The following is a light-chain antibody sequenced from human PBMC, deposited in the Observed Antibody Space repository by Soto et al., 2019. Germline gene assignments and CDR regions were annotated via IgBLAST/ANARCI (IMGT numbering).Light chain of an antibody. CDR3: QSYDSSLSVVV. Sequence: QSVLTQPPSVSGAPGQRVTISCTGSSSNIGAGYNVHWYQQVPGTAPKLLISGNNNRPSGVPDRFSGSKSGTSASLAITGLQAEDEADYYCQSYDSSLSVVVFGGGTKLTVL. CDR1: SSNIGAGYN. V-gene: IGLV1-40*01. CDR2: GNN. J-gene: IGLJ2*01.